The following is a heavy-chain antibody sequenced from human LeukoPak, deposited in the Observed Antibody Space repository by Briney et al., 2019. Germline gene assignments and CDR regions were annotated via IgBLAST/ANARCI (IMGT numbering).Heavy chain of an antibody. V-gene: IGHV4-39*01. CDR3: ASNEWSGYYFDY. J-gene: IGHJ4*02. Sequence: SETLSLTCTVSGGSISTSSYYRGWIRQPPGKGLEWIGSMYYSGSTYYNPSLKSRVTISVDTSKNQFSLKLSSVTAADTALYYCASNEWSGYYFDYWGQGTLVTVSS. D-gene: IGHD3-3*01. CDR1: GGSISTSSYY. CDR2: MYYSGST.